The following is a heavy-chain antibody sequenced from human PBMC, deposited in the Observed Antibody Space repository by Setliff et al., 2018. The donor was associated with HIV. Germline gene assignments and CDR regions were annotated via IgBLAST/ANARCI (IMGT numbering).Heavy chain of an antibody. V-gene: IGHV4-31*03. CDR1: GGSINSGHYY. CDR2: IYYTGST. Sequence: SETLSLTCSVSGGSINSGHYYWSWIRHHPGKGLKWIGYIYYTGSTYFNPSLKSRVTLSIDTSKNQFSLKLSSVTAADTAVYYCARDRYAGEIDYWGQGTLVTVSS. J-gene: IGHJ4*02. CDR3: ARDRYAGEIDY. D-gene: IGHD3-10*01.